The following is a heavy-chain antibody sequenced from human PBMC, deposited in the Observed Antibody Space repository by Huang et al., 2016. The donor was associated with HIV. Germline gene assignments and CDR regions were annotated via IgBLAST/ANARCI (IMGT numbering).Heavy chain of an antibody. CDR3: AAHGRIVGIPAAPLWFDP. Sequence: QLQLQESGPGLVKPSETLSLTCTVSGGSISSSSYYWGWIRQPPGKGLEWIGSIYHSGNHYYNPSLKSRGTISVDTSRTQFSLKLGSVTAADTAVYYCAAHGRIVGIPAAPLWFDPWGQGTLVTVSS. J-gene: IGHJ5*02. CDR2: IYHSGNH. D-gene: IGHD6-13*01. V-gene: IGHV4-39*01. CDR1: GGSISSSSYY.